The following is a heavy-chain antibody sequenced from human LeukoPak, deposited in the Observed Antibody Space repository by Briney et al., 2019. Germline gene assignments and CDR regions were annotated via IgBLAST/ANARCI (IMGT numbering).Heavy chain of an antibody. V-gene: IGHV3-9*01. CDR2: ISWNSGSI. Sequence: PGGPLRLSCAASGFTLDDYAMHWVRQAPGKGLEWVSGISWNSGSIDYADSVKGRLTISRDNAKNSLYLQMNSLRAEDTALYYCAKDQGALPAPHAFDHWGQGTLVTVSS. J-gene: IGHJ4*02. CDR1: GFTLDDYA. D-gene: IGHD1-14*01. CDR3: AKDQGALPAPHAFDH.